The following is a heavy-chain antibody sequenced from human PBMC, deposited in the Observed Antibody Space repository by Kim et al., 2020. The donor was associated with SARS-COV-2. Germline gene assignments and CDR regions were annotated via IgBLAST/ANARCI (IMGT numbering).Heavy chain of an antibody. CDR3: ARGYGGPFWQRASHYFDY. CDR1: GGSFSGYY. J-gene: IGHJ4*02. D-gene: IGHD3-3*01. V-gene: IGHV4-34*01. Sequence: SETLSLTCAVYGGSFSGYYWSWIRQPPGKGLEWIGEINHSGSTNYNPSLKSRVTISVDTSKNQFSLKLSSVTAADTAVYYCARGYGGPFWQRASHYFDYWGQGTLVTVSS. CDR2: INHSGST.